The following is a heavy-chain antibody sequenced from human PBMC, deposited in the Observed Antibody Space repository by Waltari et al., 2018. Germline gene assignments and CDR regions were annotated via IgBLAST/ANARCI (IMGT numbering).Heavy chain of an antibody. V-gene: IGHV3-7*03. CDR2: IKQDGSAK. J-gene: IGHJ4*02. Sequence: EVQLLESGGGLVQPGGSLRLSCEASGFTCRSYLMSWVRQAPGKGLEFVANIKQDGSAKNHVDSVKGRFTISRDNSKNTLYLQMNSLRAEDTAVYYCARGRYCSSTSCPYYFDYWGQGTLVTVSS. D-gene: IGHD2-2*01. CDR3: ARGRYCSSTSCPYYFDY. CDR1: GFTCRSYL.